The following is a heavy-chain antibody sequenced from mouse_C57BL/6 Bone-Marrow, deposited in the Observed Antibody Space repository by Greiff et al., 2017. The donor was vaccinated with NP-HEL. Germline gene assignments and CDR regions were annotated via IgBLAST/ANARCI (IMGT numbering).Heavy chain of an antibody. J-gene: IGHJ1*03. CDR2: IYPRSGNT. CDR3: ARPYYGSSYEGDWYFDV. D-gene: IGHD1-1*01. CDR1: GYTFTSYG. Sequence: QVQLQQSGAELARPGASVKLSCKASGYTFTSYGISWVKQRTGQGLEWIGEIYPRSGNTYYNEKFKGKATLTADKSSSTAYMELRSLTSEDSAVYFCARPYYGSSYEGDWYFDVWGTGTTVTVSS. V-gene: IGHV1-81*01.